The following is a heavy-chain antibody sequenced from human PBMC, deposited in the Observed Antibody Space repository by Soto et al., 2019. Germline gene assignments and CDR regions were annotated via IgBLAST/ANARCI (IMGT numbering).Heavy chain of an antibody. Sequence: SETLSLTCTVSGGSISSSSYYWGWIRQPPGKGLEWIGSIYYSGSTNYNPSLKSRVTISVDTSKNQFSLKLSSVTAADTAVYYCARDNGREQYYDSSGYWYYFDYWGQGTLVTVSS. J-gene: IGHJ4*02. CDR1: GGSISSSSYY. D-gene: IGHD3-22*01. CDR3: ARDNGREQYYDSSGYWYYFDY. V-gene: IGHV4-39*07. CDR2: IYYSGST.